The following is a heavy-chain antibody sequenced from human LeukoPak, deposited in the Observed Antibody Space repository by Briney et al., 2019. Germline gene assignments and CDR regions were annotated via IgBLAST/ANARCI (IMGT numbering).Heavy chain of an antibody. CDR2: MNPNSGNT. Sequence: ASVKVSCKASGYTFTSYDINWVRQATGQSLEWMGWMNPNSGNTGYAQKFQGRVTITRDTSISTAYKELSSLRSEDTAVYYCARGYYYDSSGYYPSGWFDPWGQGTLVTVSS. J-gene: IGHJ5*02. CDR3: ARGYYYDSSGYYPSGWFDP. CDR1: GYTFTSYD. D-gene: IGHD3-22*01. V-gene: IGHV1-8*03.